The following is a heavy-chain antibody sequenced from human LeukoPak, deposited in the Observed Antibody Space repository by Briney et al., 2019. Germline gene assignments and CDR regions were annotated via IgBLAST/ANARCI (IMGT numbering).Heavy chain of an antibody. CDR1: GFTFNNYW. V-gene: IGHV3-7*01. D-gene: IGHD1-26*01. CDR3: ARLRGLYSDTNRYQTALDC. CDR2: IKQDGSEK. Sequence: PGGSLTLSCAASGFTFNNYWMSWVRQAPGKGLQWVANIKQDGSEKYYVDSVKGRFTISRDNAKNSLYVQMNSLRAEDTAVYYCARLRGLYSDTNRYQTALDCWGQGTLVTVSS. J-gene: IGHJ4*02.